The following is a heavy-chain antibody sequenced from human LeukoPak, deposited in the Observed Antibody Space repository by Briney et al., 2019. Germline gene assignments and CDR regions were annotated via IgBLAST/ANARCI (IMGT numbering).Heavy chain of an antibody. D-gene: IGHD6-13*01. CDR1: GFTFSNAW. J-gene: IGHJ4*02. CDR2: IKSKTDGGTT. CDR3: TTVNPAGHYDY. V-gene: IGHV3-15*01. Sequence: PGGSLRLSCAASGFTFSNAWMSWVRQAPGKGLEWVGRIKSKTDGGTTDYAAPVKGRFTISRDDSKNTLYLQVNSLKTDDTAVYYCTTVNPAGHYDYWGQGTLVTVSS.